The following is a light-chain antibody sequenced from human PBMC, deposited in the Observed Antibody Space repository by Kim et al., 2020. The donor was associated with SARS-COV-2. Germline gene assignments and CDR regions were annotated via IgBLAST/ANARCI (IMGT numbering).Light chain of an antibody. CDR2: DVS. CDR1: ISDGGGYNY. Sequence: GHSITIACTGTISDGGGYNYVSWYQQHPGKAPKLMIYDVSNRPSGVSNRFSGSKSGNTASLTISGLQAEDEADYYCSSYTSSSTRVFGGGTQLTVL. V-gene: IGLV2-14*03. CDR3: SSYTSSSTRV. J-gene: IGLJ2*01.